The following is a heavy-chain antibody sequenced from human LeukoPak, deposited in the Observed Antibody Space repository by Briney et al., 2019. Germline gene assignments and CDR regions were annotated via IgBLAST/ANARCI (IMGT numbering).Heavy chain of an antibody. CDR1: GGSISSYY. D-gene: IGHD4-17*01. J-gene: IGHJ4*02. V-gene: IGHV4-59*01. CDR2: IYHSGNTHSGN. CDR3: ARGASGLTYDYGVN. Sequence: PSETLSLTCTVSGGSISSYYWSWIRQPPGKGLEWIGYIYHSGNTHSGNTHNPSLKSRVTISVDTSKNQFSLKLSSVTAADTAVYYCARGASGLTYDYGVNWGQGTLVTVSS.